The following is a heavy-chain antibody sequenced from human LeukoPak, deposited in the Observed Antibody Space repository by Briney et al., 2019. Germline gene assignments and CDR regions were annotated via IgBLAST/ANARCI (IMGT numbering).Heavy chain of an antibody. CDR1: GGSISSSSYY. CDR2: IYYSGNT. J-gene: IGHJ1*01. V-gene: IGHV4-39*01. CDR3: GRKSKGKIVITDFQH. Sequence: SETLSLTCTVSGGSISSSSYYWGWIRQPPGKGLEWIGSIYYSGNTYYSPSLKSRVTISVDTSKNQFSLKLSSVTAADTAVYFCGRKSKGKIVITDFQHWGQGTLVTVSS. D-gene: IGHD3-10*01.